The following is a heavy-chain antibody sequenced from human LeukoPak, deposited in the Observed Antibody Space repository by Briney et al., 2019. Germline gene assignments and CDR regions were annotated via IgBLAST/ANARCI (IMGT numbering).Heavy chain of an antibody. Sequence: PGGSLRLSCAASGSTFRNYAIHWVRQAPGKGLEWVAVISYDGGKKYYADTVKGRFTISRDNSKNTLFLHMNTLRAEDTAIYYCAKDRTVGASYWYFDLWGRGTLVTVSS. D-gene: IGHD1-26*01. CDR1: GSTFRNYA. CDR3: AKDRTVGASYWYFDL. CDR2: ISYDGGKK. J-gene: IGHJ2*01. V-gene: IGHV3-30-3*01.